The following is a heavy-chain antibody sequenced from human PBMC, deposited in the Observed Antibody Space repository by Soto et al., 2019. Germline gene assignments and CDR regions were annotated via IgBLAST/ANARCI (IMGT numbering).Heavy chain of an antibody. Sequence: EVQLVESGGGLVQPGGSLSLSVAASGFTFSSYERNWVGQAPGRGRGWVSYISSSGSTIYYADSVKGRFTISRDNAKNSLYLQMNSLRAEDTAVYYCARTGYSSGWYDFDYWGQGTLVTVSS. D-gene: IGHD6-19*01. CDR2: ISSSGSTI. J-gene: IGHJ4*02. CDR3: ARTGYSSGWYDFDY. CDR1: GFTFSSYE. V-gene: IGHV3-48*03.